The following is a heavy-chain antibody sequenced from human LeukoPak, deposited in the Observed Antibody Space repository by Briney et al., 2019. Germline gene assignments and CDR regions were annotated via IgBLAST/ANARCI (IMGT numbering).Heavy chain of an antibody. J-gene: IGHJ4*02. D-gene: IGHD6-19*01. V-gene: IGHV3-23*01. CDR2: ISGSGSGVST. CDR1: GFTFSSYA. CDR3: AKASSGWYFDY. Sequence: GGSLRLSCAASGFTFSSYAMSWVRQAPGKGLEWVSAISGSGSGVSTYYADSVKGRLTISRDNSKNTLYLQMNSLRAEDTAVYYCAKASSGWYFDYWGQGTLVTVSS.